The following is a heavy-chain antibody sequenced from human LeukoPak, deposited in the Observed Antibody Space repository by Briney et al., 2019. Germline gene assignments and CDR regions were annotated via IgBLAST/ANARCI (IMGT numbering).Heavy chain of an antibody. Sequence: SETLSLTCTVSGGSISSSSYYWGWIRQPPGKGLEWIGSIYYSGSTYYNPSLKSRVTISVDTSKNQFSLKLSSVTAADTAVYYCARETMIVVYDAFDIWGQGTMVTVSS. CDR2: IYYSGST. CDR3: ARETMIVVYDAFDI. V-gene: IGHV4-39*07. D-gene: IGHD3-22*01. CDR1: GGSISSSSYY. J-gene: IGHJ3*02.